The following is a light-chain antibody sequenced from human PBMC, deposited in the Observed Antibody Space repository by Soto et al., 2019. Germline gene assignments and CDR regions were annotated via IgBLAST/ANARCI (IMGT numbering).Light chain of an antibody. CDR2: KAS. V-gene: IGKV1-5*03. Sequence: DIQMTQSPSTLSASVGDRVTITCRASQSIDSWLAWYQQKPGKTPNLLIYKASSLESGVPSRFSGSGSGTEFTLTITRLQPDDFAAYYCQQYTSYSAGTFGQGTKVEIK. CDR1: QSIDSW. J-gene: IGKJ1*01. CDR3: QQYTSYSAGT.